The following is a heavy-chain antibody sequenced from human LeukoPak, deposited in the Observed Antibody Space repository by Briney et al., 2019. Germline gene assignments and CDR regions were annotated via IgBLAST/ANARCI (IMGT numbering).Heavy chain of an antibody. Sequence: SETLSLTCTVSGGSISSYYWGWIRQPPGKGLEWIGYIYYSGSTNYNPSLKSRVTISVDTSKNQFSLKLSSVTAADTAVYYCARQNSGSYSFDYWGQGTLVTVSS. V-gene: IGHV4-59*08. CDR3: ARQNSGSYSFDY. CDR1: GGSISSYY. D-gene: IGHD1-26*01. J-gene: IGHJ4*02. CDR2: IYYSGST.